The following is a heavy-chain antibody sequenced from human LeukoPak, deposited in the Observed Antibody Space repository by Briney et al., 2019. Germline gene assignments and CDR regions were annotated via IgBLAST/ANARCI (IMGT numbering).Heavy chain of an antibody. D-gene: IGHD6-6*01. Sequence: GRSLRLSCAASEFTFSNYALHWVRQAPGKGLQWVAVISYDGNTIHYADSVKGRFTISRDNSKNTLYLQMNSLRAEDTAVYYCARGQQLVRGAFLISXYYFDYWGXGXXXXVSS. J-gene: IGHJ4*02. CDR1: EFTFSNYA. CDR2: ISYDGNTI. V-gene: IGHV3-30*14. CDR3: ARGQQLVRGAFLISXYYFDY.